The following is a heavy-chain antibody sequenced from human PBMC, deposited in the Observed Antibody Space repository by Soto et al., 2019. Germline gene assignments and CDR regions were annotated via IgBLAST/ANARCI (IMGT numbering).Heavy chain of an antibody. CDR3: ARGSGGHNYYYGMDV. J-gene: IGHJ6*02. CDR2: IGEDGSEK. D-gene: IGHD2-15*01. Sequence: SGGSLRLSCTASGFTFSTYWMSWVRQAPGMGLEWVANIGEDGSEKYYVDSVKGRFTISRDNAKNSLYLQMNSLRADDTAVYYCARGSGGHNYYYGMDVWGQGTTVTVSS. CDR1: GFTFSTYW. V-gene: IGHV3-7*03.